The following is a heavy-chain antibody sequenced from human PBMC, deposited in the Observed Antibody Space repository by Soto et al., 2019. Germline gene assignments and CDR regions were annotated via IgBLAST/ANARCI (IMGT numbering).Heavy chain of an antibody. D-gene: IGHD3-10*01. J-gene: IGHJ2*01. CDR2: IGSAGGT. CDR3: ARAESMVRGQYLDL. V-gene: IGHV3-13*04. CDR1: GFTFSTYY. Sequence: EVRLVESGGGLVQPGGSLRLSCAASGFTFSTYYMHWVRQGTGKGLEWVSSIGSAGGTYYAGSVKGRFTTSRENAKNSLYLQMNSLRAEDTAVYHCARAESMVRGQYLDLWGRCTLVTVSS.